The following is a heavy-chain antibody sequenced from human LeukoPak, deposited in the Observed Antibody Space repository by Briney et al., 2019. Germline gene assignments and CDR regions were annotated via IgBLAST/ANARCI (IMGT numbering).Heavy chain of an antibody. Sequence: PSETLSLTCAVYGGSFSGYYWSWIRQPPGKGLEWIGEINHSGSTNYNPSLKSRVTISVDTSKNQFFLKLNSVTAADTAVYYCARGQWFGESVLGFDPWGQGTLVTVSS. CDR3: ARGQWFGESVLGFDP. CDR2: INHSGST. V-gene: IGHV4-34*01. D-gene: IGHD3-10*01. CDR1: GGSFSGYY. J-gene: IGHJ5*02.